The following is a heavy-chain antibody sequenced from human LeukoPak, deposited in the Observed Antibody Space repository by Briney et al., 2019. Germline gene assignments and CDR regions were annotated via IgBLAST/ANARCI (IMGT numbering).Heavy chain of an antibody. CDR1: GGSIKSYY. V-gene: IGHV4-59*08. CDR3: ARLDYYASGFFEY. CDR2: ICYSGST. J-gene: IGHJ4*02. D-gene: IGHD3-10*01. Sequence: SSETLSLTCTVSGGSIKSYYWSWIRQPPGKGLEGIGYICYSGSTNYHPSLKSRVTISVDTSKNQFSLKLSSVTATDTAVDYCARLDYYASGFFEYWGRGTLVTVSS.